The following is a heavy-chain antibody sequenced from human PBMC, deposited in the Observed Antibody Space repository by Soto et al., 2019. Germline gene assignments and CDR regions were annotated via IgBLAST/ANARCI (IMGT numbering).Heavy chain of an antibody. Sequence: ASVKVSCKASGYTFTSYGISWVRQAPGQGLEWMGWISAYNGNTNYAQKLQGRVTMTTDTSTSTAYMELRSLRSDDTAVYYCARNADELLYSSSWHYYGMAVWGQGTSVTVSS. CDR2: ISAYNGNT. J-gene: IGHJ6*02. D-gene: IGHD6-13*01. CDR3: ARNADELLYSSSWHYYGMAV. CDR1: GYTFTSYG. V-gene: IGHV1-18*01.